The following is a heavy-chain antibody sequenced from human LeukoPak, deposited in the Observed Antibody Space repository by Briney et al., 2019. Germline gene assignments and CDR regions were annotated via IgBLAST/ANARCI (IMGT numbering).Heavy chain of an antibody. CDR3: ARGSFSRDGYTFDY. V-gene: IGHV4-59*01. D-gene: IGHD5-24*01. J-gene: IGHJ4*02. CDR1: GGSISSYY. Sequence: SETLSLTCTVSGGSISSYYWSWIRQPPGKGLEWIGYIYYSGSTNYNPSLKSRVTISVDTSKNQFSLKLSSVTAADTAVYYCARGSFSRDGYTFDYWGQGTLVTVSS. CDR2: IYYSGST.